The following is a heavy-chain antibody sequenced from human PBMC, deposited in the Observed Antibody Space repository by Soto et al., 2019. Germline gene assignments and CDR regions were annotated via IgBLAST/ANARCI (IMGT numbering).Heavy chain of an antibody. CDR3: ASGFYYDY. CDR1: GDSISSYY. V-gene: IGHV4-59*01. Sequence: PSETLSLTCTVSGDSISSYYWSWIRQPPGKGLEWIAYMFYSGSTNYNPPLKSRATMSADTSKNQFSLKLTSVTAADTAVYYCASGFYYDYWGQGTLVTVSS. J-gene: IGHJ4*02. D-gene: IGHD2-21*01. CDR2: MFYSGST.